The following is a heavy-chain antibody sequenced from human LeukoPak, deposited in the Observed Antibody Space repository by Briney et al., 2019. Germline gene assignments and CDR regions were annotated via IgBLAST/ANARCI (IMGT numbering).Heavy chain of an antibody. CDR3: ARDAGQWLINNWFDP. CDR2: ISYDGSNK. J-gene: IGHJ5*02. CDR1: GFTFSSHA. Sequence: GGSLRLSCAASGFTFSSHAMHWVRQAPGKGLEWVAVISYDGSNKYYADSVKGRFTISRDNSKNTLYLQMNSLRAEDTAVYYCARDAGQWLINNWFDPWGQGTLVTVSS. V-gene: IGHV3-30-3*01. D-gene: IGHD6-19*01.